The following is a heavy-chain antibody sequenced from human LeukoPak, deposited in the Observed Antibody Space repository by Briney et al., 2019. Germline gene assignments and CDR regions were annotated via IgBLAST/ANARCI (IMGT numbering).Heavy chain of an antibody. CDR2: INPNSGGT. J-gene: IGHJ4*02. Sequence: ASVRVSCKGSGFTFTDYYINWVRQAPGQGLEWMGWINPNSGGTNYAQKFQGRVTMTRDTSISTAYMELSRLRSDDTAVYYCARVRVHSSGWYGYWGQGTLVTVSS. CDR3: ARVRVHSSGWYGY. CDR1: GFTFTDYY. D-gene: IGHD6-19*01. V-gene: IGHV1-2*02.